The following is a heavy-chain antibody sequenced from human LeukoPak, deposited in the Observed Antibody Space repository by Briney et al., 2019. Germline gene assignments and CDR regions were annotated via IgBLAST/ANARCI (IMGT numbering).Heavy chain of an antibody. Sequence: PSETLSLTCTVSGGSISSSSYYWGWIRQPPGKGLEWIGSIYYSGSTYYNPSLKSRVTISVDTSKNQFSLKLSSVTAADTAVYYCARHPRVGDGYHRAAFDIWGQGTMVTVSS. CDR1: GGSISSSSYY. CDR3: ARHPRVGDGYHRAAFDI. D-gene: IGHD5-24*01. V-gene: IGHV4-39*07. CDR2: IYYSGST. J-gene: IGHJ3*02.